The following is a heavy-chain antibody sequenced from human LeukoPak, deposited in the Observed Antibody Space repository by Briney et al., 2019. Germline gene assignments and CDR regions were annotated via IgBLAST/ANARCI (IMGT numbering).Heavy chain of an antibody. V-gene: IGHV3-15*01. J-gene: IGHJ4*02. CDR1: GFTFSDYA. Sequence: GGSLRLSCTASGFTFSDYAMSWVRQAPGKGLEWVGRIKRKTDGGTTDYAAPVKGRFMISRDDSKYTLYLQMNSLKTEDTAVYYCTTGGLYYDNSGYYSDYWGQGTLVTVSS. D-gene: IGHD3-22*01. CDR2: IKRKTDGGTT. CDR3: TTGGLYYDNSGYYSDY.